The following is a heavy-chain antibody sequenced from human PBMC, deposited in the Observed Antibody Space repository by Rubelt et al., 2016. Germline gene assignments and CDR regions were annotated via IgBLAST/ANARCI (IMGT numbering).Heavy chain of an antibody. D-gene: IGHD3-22*01. CDR3: ARHHSGYWRGDTFYFDY. V-gene: IGHV4-34*01. CDR1: GGSFSGYY. J-gene: IGHJ4*02. Sequence: QVQLQQWGAGLLKPSETLSLTCAVYGGSFSGYYWSWIRQPPGKGLEWIGEINHSGSTNYNPSLKGRDTISVDTSKNQVPLKLSSVTAADTAVYYWARHHSGYWRGDTFYFDYWGQGTLVTVSS. CDR2: INHSGST.